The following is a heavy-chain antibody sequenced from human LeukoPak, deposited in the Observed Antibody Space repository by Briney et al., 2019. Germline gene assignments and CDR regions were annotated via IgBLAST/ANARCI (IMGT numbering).Heavy chain of an antibody. CDR2: INWNGGST. D-gene: IGHD3-3*01. J-gene: IGHJ4*02. Sequence: GGSLRLSCAASGFTFDDYGMSWVRQVPGKGLEWVSGINWNGGSTGYADSVKGRFTISRDNAKNSLYLQMDSLRVEDTALYYCARGIRFLEWLSGFDYWGQGTMVTVSS. CDR1: GFTFDDYG. V-gene: IGHV3-20*04. CDR3: ARGIRFLEWLSGFDY.